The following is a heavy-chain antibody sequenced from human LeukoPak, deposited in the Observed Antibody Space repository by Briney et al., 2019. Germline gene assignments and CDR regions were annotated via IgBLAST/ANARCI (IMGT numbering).Heavy chain of an antibody. CDR1: GFTFSSYW. D-gene: IGHD3-10*01. CDR2: MNSDVSSR. CDR3: AREYRSGDFDY. Sequence: GGSLRLSCAASGFTFSSYWMHWVRQAPGKGLVWVSVSRMNSDVSSRSYAGSVKGRFTISRDNAKNTLYLQMNSLRAEDTAVYYCAREYRSGDFDYWGQGTLVTVSS. J-gene: IGHJ4*02. V-gene: IGHV3-74*01.